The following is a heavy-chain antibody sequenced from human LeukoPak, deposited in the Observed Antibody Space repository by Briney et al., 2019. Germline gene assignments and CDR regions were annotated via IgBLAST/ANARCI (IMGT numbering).Heavy chain of an antibody. D-gene: IGHD3-22*01. CDR1: GFTFSSYG. V-gene: IGHV3-30*18. J-gene: IGHJ4*02. Sequence: GGSLRLSCAASGFTFSSYGMHWVRQAPGKGLEWVAVISYDGSNKYYADSVKGRFTISRDNSKNTLYLQMNSLRAEDTAVYYCAKDTYYYDSSGPSGYFDYWGQGTLVTVSS. CDR3: AKDTYYYDSSGPSGYFDY. CDR2: ISYDGSNK.